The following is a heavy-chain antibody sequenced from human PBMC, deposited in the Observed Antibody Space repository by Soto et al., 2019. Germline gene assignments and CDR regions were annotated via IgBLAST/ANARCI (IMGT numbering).Heavy chain of an antibody. D-gene: IGHD6-13*01. V-gene: IGHV4-39*01. CDR2: IYYSGST. CDR3: ARHFFFAAAGYNWFDP. CDR1: GGSISSSSYY. Sequence: QLQLQESGPGLVKPSETLSLTCTVSGGSISSSSYYWGWIRQPPGKGLEWIGSIYYSGSTYYNPSLKSRVTISVDTSKNQFSLTLSSVTAADTAVYYCARHFFFAAAGYNWFDPWGQGTLVTVSS. J-gene: IGHJ5*02.